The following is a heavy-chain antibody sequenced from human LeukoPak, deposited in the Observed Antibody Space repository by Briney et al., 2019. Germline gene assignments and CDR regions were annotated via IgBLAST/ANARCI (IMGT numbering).Heavy chain of an antibody. J-gene: IGHJ4*02. D-gene: IGHD6-13*01. V-gene: IGHV4-34*01. CDR1: GGSFSGYY. Sequence: NSSETLSLTCAVYGGSFSGYYWSWIRQPPGKGLEWIGEINHSGSTNYNPSLKSRVTISVDTSKNQFSLKLSSVTAADTAVYYCARNIAAAGPLDYWGQGTLVTVSS. CDR2: INHSGST. CDR3: ARNIAAAGPLDY.